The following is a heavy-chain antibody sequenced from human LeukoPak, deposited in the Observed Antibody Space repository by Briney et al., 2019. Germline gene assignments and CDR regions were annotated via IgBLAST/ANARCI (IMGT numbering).Heavy chain of an antibody. D-gene: IGHD3-22*01. CDR3: ARTALGTYYYDSSGYFDY. Sequence: PSETLSLTCTVSSGSISSYYWSWIRQPPGKGLEWIAYIDYSGSTNYNPSLKSRVTISVDTSKNQFSLKLSSVTAADTAVYYCARTALGTYYYDSSGYFDYWGQGTLVTVSS. CDR1: SGSISSYY. V-gene: IGHV4-59*01. CDR2: IDYSGST. J-gene: IGHJ4*02.